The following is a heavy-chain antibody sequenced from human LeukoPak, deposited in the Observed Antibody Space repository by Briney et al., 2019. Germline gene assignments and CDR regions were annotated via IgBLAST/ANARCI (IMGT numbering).Heavy chain of an antibody. CDR1: GYTFTSYG. CDR3: ARDLYGSGTFWFDP. J-gene: IGHJ5*02. CDR2: ISAYNGNT. V-gene: IGHV1-18*01. Sequence: ASVKVSCKASGYTFTSYGISWVRQAPGQGLEWMGWISAYNGNTNYAQKLQGRVTMTTDTSTSTAYMELRSLRSDDTAVFYCARDLYGSGTFWFDPWGQGTLVTVSS. D-gene: IGHD3-10*01.